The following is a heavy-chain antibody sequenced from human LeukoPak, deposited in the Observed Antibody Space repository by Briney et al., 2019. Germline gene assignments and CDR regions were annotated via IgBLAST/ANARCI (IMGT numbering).Heavy chain of an antibody. J-gene: IGHJ6*03. CDR2: INPNSGGT. Sequence: ASVKVSCKASGYTFTGYYMHWVRQAPGQGLEWMGWINPNSGGTNYAQKFQGRVTMTRDTSISIAYMELSRLRSDDTAVYYCARDPRGKHGGASYYYYMDVWGKGTTVTISS. CDR1: GYTFTGYY. CDR3: ARDPRGKHGGASYYYYMDV. D-gene: IGHD4-23*01. V-gene: IGHV1-2*02.